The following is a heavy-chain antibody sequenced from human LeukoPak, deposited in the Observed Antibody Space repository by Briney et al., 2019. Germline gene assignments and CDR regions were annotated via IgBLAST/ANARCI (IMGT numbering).Heavy chain of an antibody. CDR2: IYHSGST. CDR3: ASRRYCSSTSCRDGDY. D-gene: IGHD2-2*01. Sequence: SETLSLTCAVSGYSISSGYYWGWIRQPPGKGLEWIGSIYHSGSTYYNPSLKSRVTISVDTSKNQFSLKLSSVTAAGTAVYYCASRRYCSSTSCRDGDYWGQGTLVTVSS. J-gene: IGHJ4*02. V-gene: IGHV4-38-2*01. CDR1: GYSISSGYY.